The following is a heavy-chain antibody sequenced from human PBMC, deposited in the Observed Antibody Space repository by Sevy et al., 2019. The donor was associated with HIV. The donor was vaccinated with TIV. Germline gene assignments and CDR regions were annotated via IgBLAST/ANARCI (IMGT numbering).Heavy chain of an antibody. V-gene: IGHV3-23*01. CDR3: VKERVGYISSWYYFDY. J-gene: IGHJ4*02. CDR2: INNSGGST. D-gene: IGHD6-13*01. Sequence: GGSLRLSCTVSGFIFSRYSMNWVRQAPGKGLEWVAVINNSGGSTDYADSVRGRFSISRDNPNVYLEMNSLRVEDTAVYYCVKERVGYISSWYYFDYWGQGTLVTVSS. CDR1: GFIFSRYS.